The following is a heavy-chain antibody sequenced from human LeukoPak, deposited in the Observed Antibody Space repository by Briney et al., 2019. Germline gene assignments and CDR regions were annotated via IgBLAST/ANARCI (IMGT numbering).Heavy chain of an antibody. CDR3: ARTHDFWATRKGDYFDP. CDR2: MSGYNGNT. D-gene: IGHD3-3*01. J-gene: IGHJ4*02. CDR1: GYTFGSYY. Sequence: ASVEVSCKASGYTFGSYYISWVRQAPGQGLEWMGWMSGYNGNTNYAQRFQDRITMTVDKSTTTVYMELNSLRLDDTAVYYCARTHDFWATRKGDYFDPWGQGTLVTVSS. V-gene: IGHV1-18*01.